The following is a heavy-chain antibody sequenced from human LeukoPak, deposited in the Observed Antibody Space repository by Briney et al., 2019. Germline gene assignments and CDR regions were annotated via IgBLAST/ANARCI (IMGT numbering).Heavy chain of an antibody. CDR1: GFTFSTYW. V-gene: IGHV3-74*01. CDR3: AKQYSSSSGLLDP. D-gene: IGHD6-6*01. CDR2: INTDGSSA. J-gene: IGHJ5*02. Sequence: GGSLRLSCAASGFTFSTYWMHWVRQVAGKGRVWISRINTDGSSATSAESVTGRFTISRDNAQNTLYPPMNSLRVEATAVYYCAKQYSSSSGLLDPWGPGTLVTVSS.